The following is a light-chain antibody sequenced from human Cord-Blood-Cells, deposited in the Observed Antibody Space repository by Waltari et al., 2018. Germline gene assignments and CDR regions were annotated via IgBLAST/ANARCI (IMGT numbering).Light chain of an antibody. V-gene: IGLV2-14*01. CDR2: EVS. Sequence: QSALTQPASVSGSPGQSITISCTGTSGDVGGYNYVSWYQQHPGKAPKLMIYEVSNRPSGVSNRFSGSKSGNTASLTISGLQAEDEADYYCSLYTSSSTLYVFGTGTKVTVL. CDR3: SLYTSSSTLYV. CDR1: SGDVGGYNY. J-gene: IGLJ1*01.